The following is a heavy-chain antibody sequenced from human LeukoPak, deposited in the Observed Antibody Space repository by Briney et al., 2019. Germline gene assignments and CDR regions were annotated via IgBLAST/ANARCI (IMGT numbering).Heavy chain of an antibody. J-gene: IGHJ6*02. V-gene: IGHV3-23*01. CDR3: AREYCSSTSCYHFGRSYYYYYYGMDV. CDR1: GFTFSSYA. Sequence: GGSLRFSCAASGFTFSSYAMSWVRQAPGKGLEWVSAIDGSGASTYYADSVKGRFTISRDNSKNTLYLQMNSLRAEDTAVYYCAREYCSSTSCYHFGRSYYYYYYGMDVWGQGTTVTVSS. D-gene: IGHD2-2*01. CDR2: IDGSGAST.